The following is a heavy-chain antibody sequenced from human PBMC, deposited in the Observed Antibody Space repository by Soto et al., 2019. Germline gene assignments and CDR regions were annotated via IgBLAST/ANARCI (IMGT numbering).Heavy chain of an antibody. Sequence: PGGSLRLSCAASGFTFSSYEMNWVRQAPGKGLEWVSYISSSGSTIYYADSVKGRFTISRDNAKNSLYLQMNNMSAEDTAVYYCARCETVADYFDYWGQGTLVTVSS. V-gene: IGHV3-48*03. CDR1: GFTFSSYE. CDR2: ISSSGSTI. CDR3: ARCETVADYFDY. J-gene: IGHJ4*02. D-gene: IGHD2-15*01.